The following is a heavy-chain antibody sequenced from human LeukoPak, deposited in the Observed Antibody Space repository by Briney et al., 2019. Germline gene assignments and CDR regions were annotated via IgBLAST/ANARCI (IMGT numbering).Heavy chain of an antibody. CDR3: AKGGTLFYSGSHLDY. CDR2: INPSGGST. V-gene: IGHV1-46*01. D-gene: IGHD3-10*01. J-gene: IGHJ4*02. CDR1: GYTFTSYY. Sequence: ASVKVSCKASGYTFTSYYMHWVRQAPGQGLEWMGIINPSGGSTSYAQKFQGRVTMTRDMSTSTVYMELSSLRSEDTAVYYCAKGGTLFYSGSHLDYWGQGTLVTVSS.